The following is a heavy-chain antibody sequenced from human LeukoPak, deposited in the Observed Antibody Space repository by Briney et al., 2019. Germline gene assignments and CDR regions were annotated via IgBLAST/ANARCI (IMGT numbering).Heavy chain of an antibody. V-gene: IGHV3-30*18. J-gene: IGHJ6*02. CDR2: ISHDGTNK. CDR1: GFTFSSYG. D-gene: IGHD2-15*01. CDR3: ANAHIEVVVPATPALGYHGMDV. Sequence: PGGSLRLSCAASGFTFSSYGMHWVRQAPGKGLEWVAFISHDGTNKYYGDSVKGRFTLSRDKSKNTAYLPLNRLSDEDTAVYYCANAHIEVVVPATPALGYHGMDVWGPGTTVTVSS.